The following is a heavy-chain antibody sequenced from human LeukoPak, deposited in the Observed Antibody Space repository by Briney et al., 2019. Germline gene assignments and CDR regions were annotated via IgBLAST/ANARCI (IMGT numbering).Heavy chain of an antibody. CDR3: ARDIHSVAFDI. CDR2: ISSSTTDI. Sequence: KSWGSLRLSCAASGFTFTGYTINWVRQAPGKGLEWVSCISSSTTDIYYADSVKGRFTISRDNAKRSVYLQMNSLRVEDTAVYYCARDIHSVAFDIWGQGTMVTVSS. V-gene: IGHV3-21*01. J-gene: IGHJ3*02. CDR1: GFTFTGYT.